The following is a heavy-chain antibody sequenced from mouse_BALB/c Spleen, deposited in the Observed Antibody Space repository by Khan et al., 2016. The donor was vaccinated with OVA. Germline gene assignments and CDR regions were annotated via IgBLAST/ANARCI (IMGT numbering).Heavy chain of an antibody. CDR1: GFSLTSYG. V-gene: IGHV2-3*01. Sequence: QVQLKESGPGLVAPSQSLSITCTVSGFSLTSYGVNWVRQPPGKGLEWLGVIWGDGSTNYHSTLMSRLSISKDNSQSQVFLKLSSLQTDDTATYFCAKWETANYYAMDYWGQGTSVTVSS. CDR2: IWGDGST. J-gene: IGHJ4*01. CDR3: AKWETANYYAMDY. D-gene: IGHD1-2*01.